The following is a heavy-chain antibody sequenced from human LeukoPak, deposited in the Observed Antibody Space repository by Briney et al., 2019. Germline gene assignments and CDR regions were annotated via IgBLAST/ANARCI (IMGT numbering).Heavy chain of an antibody. D-gene: IGHD1-1*01. V-gene: IGHV1-2*02. CDR2: INPNSGGT. Sequence: ASVTVSFKSSGYTFTYYYMHWVRQAPGQGLEWVGWINPNSGGTNYEQKFHGRVTMTSVTSISTDYIELIELTSDDTAVYYCARDASRTTAPDDYWGQGTLVTVSS. CDR3: ARDASRTTAPDDY. CDR1: GYTFTYYY. J-gene: IGHJ4*02.